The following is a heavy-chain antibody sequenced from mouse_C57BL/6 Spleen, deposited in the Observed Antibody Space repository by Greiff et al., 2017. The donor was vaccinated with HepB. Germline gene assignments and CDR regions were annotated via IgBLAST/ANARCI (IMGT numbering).Heavy chain of an antibody. CDR3: ARWERTKRGY. J-gene: IGHJ2*01. V-gene: IGHV1-4*01. Sequence: VQLQQSGAELARPGASVKMSCKASGYTFTSYTMHWVKQRPGQGLEWIGYINPSSGYTKYNQKFKDKATLTADKSSSTAYMQLSSLTSEDSAVYYCARWERTKRGYWGQGTTLTVSS. CDR1: GYTFTSYT. CDR2: INPSSGYT. D-gene: IGHD4-1*01.